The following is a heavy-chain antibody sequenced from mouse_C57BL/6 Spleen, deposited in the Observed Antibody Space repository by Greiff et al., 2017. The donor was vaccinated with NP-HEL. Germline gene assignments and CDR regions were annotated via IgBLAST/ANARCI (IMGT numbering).Heavy chain of an antibody. CDR2: IDPSDSYT. V-gene: IGHV1-50*01. CDR1: GYTFTSYW. D-gene: IGHD2-2*01. J-gene: IGHJ2*01. CDR3: ARPFGVTTVYYFDY. Sequence: QVQLQQPGAELVKPGASVKLSCKASGYTFTSYWMQWVKQRPGQGLEWIGEIDPSDSYTNYNQKFKGKATLTVDTSSSTAYMQLSSLTSEDSAVYYCARPFGVTTVYYFDYWGQGTTLTVSS.